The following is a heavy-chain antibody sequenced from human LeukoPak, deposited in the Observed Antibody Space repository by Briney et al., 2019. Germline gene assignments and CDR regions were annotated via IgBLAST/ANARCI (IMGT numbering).Heavy chain of an antibody. CDR1: GFTFSSYA. CDR3: AKERGSTTWFDY. Sequence: GGSLRLSCAASGFTFSSYAMHWVRQAPGRGLEWVAVISYDGNHKYYADSVKGRFTISRDNSKNTLYLQMNSLRGEDTAVYYCAKERGSTTWFDYWGQGTLVTVSS. D-gene: IGHD1-26*01. CDR2: ISYDGNHK. J-gene: IGHJ4*02. V-gene: IGHV3-30-3*01.